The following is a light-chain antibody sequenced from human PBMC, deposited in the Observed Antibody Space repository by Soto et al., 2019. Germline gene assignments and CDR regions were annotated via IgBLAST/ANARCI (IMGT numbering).Light chain of an antibody. CDR3: MQALQTPLT. CDR1: RSLVHHKGNNY. V-gene: IGKV2-28*01. CDR2: LAS. Sequence: DIVLSQSPLSLPVTPGEPASISCRSSRSLVHHKGNNYLDWYLQKPGQSPQVLIYLASNRASGVPDRFSGSGSGTDFTVKISRVEAEDVGVYYCMQALQTPLTFGGGTKVEIK. J-gene: IGKJ4*01.